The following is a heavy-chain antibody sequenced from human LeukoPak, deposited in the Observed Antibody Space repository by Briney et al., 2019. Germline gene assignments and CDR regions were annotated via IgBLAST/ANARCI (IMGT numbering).Heavy chain of an antibody. CDR2: INHSGST. CDR3: ARGPYYYDSSSHGYYFDC. Sequence: SETLSLTCAVYGGSFSGYYWSWIRQPPGKGLEWIGEINHSGSTNYNPSLKSRVTISVDTSKNQFSLKLSSVTAADTAVYYCARGPYYYDSSSHGYYFDCWGQGTLVTVSS. V-gene: IGHV4-34*01. D-gene: IGHD3-22*01. CDR1: GGSFSGYY. J-gene: IGHJ4*02.